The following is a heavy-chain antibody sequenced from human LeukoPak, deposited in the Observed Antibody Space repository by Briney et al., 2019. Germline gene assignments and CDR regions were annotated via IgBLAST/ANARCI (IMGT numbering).Heavy chain of an antibody. CDR1: GASISSYY. CDR3: ATDHGSGLMDV. Sequence: PSGTLSLTCTVSGASISSYYWSWIRQPPGKGLEWIGRIYTSGSTNYNPSLKSRVTISVDKSKNQFSLTLSSVTAADTALYYCATDHGSGLMDVWGKGTTVTVSS. V-gene: IGHV4-4*07. D-gene: IGHD3-10*01. J-gene: IGHJ6*04. CDR2: IYTSGST.